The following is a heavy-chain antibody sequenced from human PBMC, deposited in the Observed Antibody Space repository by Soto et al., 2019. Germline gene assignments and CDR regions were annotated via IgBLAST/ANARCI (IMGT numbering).Heavy chain of an antibody. V-gene: IGHV3-33*01. D-gene: IGHD3-3*01. Sequence: QVQLVESGGGVVQPGRSLRLSCAASGFTFSSYGMHWVRQAPGKGLEWVAVIWYDGSNKYYADSVKGRFAISRDNSKNTLYLQMNSLRAEDTAVYYCARDNYDFWSGTPPYGMDVWGQGTTVTVSS. CDR3: ARDNYDFWSGTPPYGMDV. J-gene: IGHJ6*02. CDR2: IWYDGSNK. CDR1: GFTFSSYG.